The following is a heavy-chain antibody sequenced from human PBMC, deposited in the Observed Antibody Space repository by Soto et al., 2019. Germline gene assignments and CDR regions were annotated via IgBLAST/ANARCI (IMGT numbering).Heavy chain of an antibody. J-gene: IGHJ4*01. Sequence: SCAASGFTFRSYGMMWVRQAPGKGLEWVSAISQSAGGNTYYADSVKGWFTISRDDSKNTFYLQMDSLRPEDTAQYYCAGWNYDYWGHGTQVTVSS. CDR3: AGWNYDY. CDR2: ISQSAGGNT. D-gene: IGHD1-7*01. CDR1: GFTFRSYG. V-gene: IGHV3-23*01.